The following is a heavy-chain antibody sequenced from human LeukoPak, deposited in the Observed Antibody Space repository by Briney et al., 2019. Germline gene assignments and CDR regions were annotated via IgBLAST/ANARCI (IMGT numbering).Heavy chain of an antibody. V-gene: IGHV3-30*04. J-gene: IGHJ5*01. CDR1: GFTFSSFA. CDR2: ISYDGSNK. CDR3: AKAATYFYGSVTYDWFES. D-gene: IGHD3-10*01. Sequence: GRSLRLSCAASGFTFSSFAMHWVRQAPGKGLEWVAVISYDGSNKYYADSVKGRFTISRDNGKNTIYLQMNSLRVDDTAIYYCAKAATYFYGSVTYDWFESWGQGTLVTVSS.